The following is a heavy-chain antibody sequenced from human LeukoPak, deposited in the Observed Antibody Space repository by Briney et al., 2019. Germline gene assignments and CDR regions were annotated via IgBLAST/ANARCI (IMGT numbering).Heavy chain of an antibody. V-gene: IGHV5-51*01. CDR2: IYPGYSDA. J-gene: IGHJ5*02. CDR1: GYRLTNNW. Sequence: RGESLKISCKISGYRLTNNWIGWVRQVPGKSLEWMGLIYPGYSDAKYSPSFQGQVTLSVDTSISTAYLQLGGLRASDTAIYYCVRFALSSSLDHWGQGTLVTVSS. D-gene: IGHD6-13*01. CDR3: VRFALSSSLDH.